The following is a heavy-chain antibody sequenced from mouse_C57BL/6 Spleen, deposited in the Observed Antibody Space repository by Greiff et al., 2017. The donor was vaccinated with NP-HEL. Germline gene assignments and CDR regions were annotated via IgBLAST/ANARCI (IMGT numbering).Heavy chain of an antibody. CDR1: GYTFTSYW. D-gene: IGHD1-1*01. J-gene: IGHJ1*03. CDR2: IDPSDSET. CDR3: ARGDYYGSSSLRYFDV. V-gene: IGHV1-52*01. Sequence: QVQLQQPGAELVRPGSSVKLSCKASGYTFTSYWMHWVKQRPIQGLEWIGNIDPSDSETHYNQKFKDKATLTVDKSSSTAYMPLSSLTSEDSAVYYCARGDYYGSSSLRYFDVWGTGTTVTVSS.